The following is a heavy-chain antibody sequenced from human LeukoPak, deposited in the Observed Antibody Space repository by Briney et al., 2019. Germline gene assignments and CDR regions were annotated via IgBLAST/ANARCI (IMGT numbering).Heavy chain of an antibody. Sequence: SETLSLTCTVSGDSLSHHYWTWIRQPPGKGLEWIGYIYGSGSTHYDPSLRSRVTISEDTSKNQFSLKLTSVTAADTAVYYCARVSRMVRSLFDYWGQGTLVTVSS. CDR2: IYGSGST. J-gene: IGHJ4*02. D-gene: IGHD3-10*01. CDR1: GDSLSHHY. CDR3: ARVSRMVRSLFDY. V-gene: IGHV4-59*08.